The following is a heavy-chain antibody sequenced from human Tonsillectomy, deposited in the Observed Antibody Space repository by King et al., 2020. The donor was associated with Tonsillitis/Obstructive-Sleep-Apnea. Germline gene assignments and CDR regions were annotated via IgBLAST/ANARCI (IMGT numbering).Heavy chain of an antibody. V-gene: IGHV1-18*01. CDR2: SRPYDGDT. D-gene: IGHD3-22*01. CDR1: GYTFTSYD. CDR3: VRDYYDSSGYNHGYFQH. Sequence: VQLVESGAEVKKPGASVKVSCKASGYTFTSYDITWVRQAPGQGLEWMGWSRPYDGDTNYAQKLQGRVTMTSDTSTTTAYMELRSLRSDDTAVYYCVRDYYDSSGYNHGYFQHWGQGTLVTVSS. J-gene: IGHJ1*01.